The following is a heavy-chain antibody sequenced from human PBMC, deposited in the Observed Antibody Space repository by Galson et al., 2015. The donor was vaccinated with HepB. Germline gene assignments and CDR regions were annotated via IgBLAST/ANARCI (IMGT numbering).Heavy chain of an antibody. CDR3: ARETPDTYYFDS. CDR2: ISTNSGKT. D-gene: IGHD2-15*01. CDR1: GYTFTING. Sequence: SVKVSCKASGYTFTINGISWVRQTPGKGLEWMGWISTNSGKTNYAQKFQGRVTLTTDTSTTTAYMELRSLRSDDTAVYYCARETPDTYYFDSWGQGTLVTVSS. V-gene: IGHV1-18*04. J-gene: IGHJ4*02.